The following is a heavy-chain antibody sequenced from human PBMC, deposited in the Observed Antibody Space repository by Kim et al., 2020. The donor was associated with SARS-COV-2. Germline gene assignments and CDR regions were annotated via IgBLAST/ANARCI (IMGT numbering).Heavy chain of an antibody. Sequence: GGSLRLSCAASGFTFSSYGMHWVRQAPGKGLEWVAVISYDGSNKYYADSVKGRFTISRDNSKNTLYLQMNSLRAEDTAVYYCTKEITGTFYYWGQGTLVTVSS. D-gene: IGHD1-7*01. V-gene: IGHV3-30*18. CDR3: TKEITGTFYY. CDR2: ISYDGSNK. J-gene: IGHJ4*02. CDR1: GFTFSSYG.